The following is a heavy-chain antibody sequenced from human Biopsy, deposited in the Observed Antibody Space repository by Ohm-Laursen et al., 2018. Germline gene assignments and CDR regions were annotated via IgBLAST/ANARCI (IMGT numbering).Heavy chain of an antibody. Sequence: GSSVKVSCKVSGYTLTELSMHWVRQAPGRGLEWMGGFAPKNGETIYAQKFQGRVTMTEDTSTDTAYMELSSLRSEDTAVYYYAADINVWNVNYWGQGTQVTVSS. D-gene: IGHD1-1*01. CDR1: GYTLTELS. V-gene: IGHV1-24*01. CDR3: AADINVWNVNY. CDR2: FAPKNGET. J-gene: IGHJ4*02.